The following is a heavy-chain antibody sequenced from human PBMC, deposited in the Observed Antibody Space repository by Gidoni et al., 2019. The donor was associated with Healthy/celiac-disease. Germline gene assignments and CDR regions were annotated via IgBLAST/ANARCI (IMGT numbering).Heavy chain of an antibody. CDR3: ARGRDGYTLGSVCYFDY. D-gene: IGHD5-12*01. V-gene: IGHV4-31*03. Sequence: QVQLQESGPGLVKPSQTLSLTCTVSGGSISSGGYYWSWIRQHPGKGLEWIGYIYYSGSTYYNPSLKSRVTISVDTSKNQFSLKLSSVTAADTAVYYCARGRDGYTLGSVCYFDYWGQGTLVTVSS. CDR1: GGSISSGGYY. CDR2: IYYSGST. J-gene: IGHJ4*02.